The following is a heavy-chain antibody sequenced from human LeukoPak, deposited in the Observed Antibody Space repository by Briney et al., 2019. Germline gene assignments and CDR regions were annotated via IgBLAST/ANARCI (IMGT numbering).Heavy chain of an antibody. V-gene: IGHV6-1*01. J-gene: IGHJ2*01. CDR1: GDSVSSNSAD. Sequence: SPTLSLTCAISGDSVSSNSADWNWVRQSPSRGLEWLGRTYYRAKWYNYYAVSVKSRITITPDTSKHHFSLQLNSVTPEYTAVYYCARDSPLTTVATFPYWYFELCGRGTLVTVSS. D-gene: IGHD4-17*01. CDR2: TYYRAKWYN. CDR3: ARDSPLTTVATFPYWYFEL.